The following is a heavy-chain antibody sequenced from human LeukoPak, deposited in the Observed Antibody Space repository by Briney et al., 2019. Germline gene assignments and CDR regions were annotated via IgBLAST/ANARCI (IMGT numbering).Heavy chain of an antibody. D-gene: IGHD4-23*01. CDR2: INPSGGST. V-gene: IGHV1-46*03. J-gene: IGHJ4*02. CDR1: GYTFTSYY. CDR3: ARASTVVTAFDY. Sequence: ASVKVFCKASGYTFTSYYMHWVRQAPGQGLEWMGIINPSGGSTSYPQKFQGRVTMTRDTSTSTVYMELSSLRSEDTAVYYCARASTVVTAFDYWGQGTLVTVSS.